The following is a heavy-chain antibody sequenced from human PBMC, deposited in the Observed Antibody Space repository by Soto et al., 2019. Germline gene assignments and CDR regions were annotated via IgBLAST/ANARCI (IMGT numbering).Heavy chain of an antibody. CDR1: GGSFSGYY. Sequence: QVQLQQWGAGLLKPSETLSLTCAVYGGSFSGYYWTWIRQHPGTGLEWIGEINHSGSTNYNPSLNSRATISVDTAKNQFSLKLTSVTAADTAVYYCARDNITGLFDYWGQGTLVTVSS. V-gene: IGHV4-34*01. CDR3: ARDNITGLFDY. D-gene: IGHD2-8*02. J-gene: IGHJ4*02. CDR2: INHSGST.